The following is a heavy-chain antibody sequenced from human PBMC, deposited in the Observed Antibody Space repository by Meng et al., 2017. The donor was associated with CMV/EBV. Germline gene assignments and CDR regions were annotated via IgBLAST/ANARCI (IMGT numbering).Heavy chain of an antibody. V-gene: IGHV4-4*07. D-gene: IGHD2-21*01. CDR3: ARGSYYRYVIDY. Sequence: QVQLQESRPGLVKPSETRSLPCTVSGGSTLSFCWSWTRQPAGKGLECIGRIYTSGGTNYNPSLKRRVNMSVDTSKTQFSMKLRSVTAADTAVYYCARGSYYRYVIDYWGQGTLVTVSS. CDR1: GGSTLSFC. J-gene: IGHJ4*02. CDR2: IYTSGGT.